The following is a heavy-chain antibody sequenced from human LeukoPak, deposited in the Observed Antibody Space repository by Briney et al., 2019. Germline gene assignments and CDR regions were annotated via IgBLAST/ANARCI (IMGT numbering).Heavy chain of an antibody. V-gene: IGHV1-2*02. D-gene: IGHD3-10*01. CDR2: INPNSGGT. CDR3: ARYGSGSYWFVP. CDR1: GYTFTGYY. J-gene: IGHJ5*02. Sequence: GASVKVCCTASGYTFTGYYFPWVRQAPGQGLEWMGWINPNSGGTNYAQKFQGRVTMTRDTSISTAYMELSRLRSDDTAVYYCARYGSGSYWFVPWGRRTLVTVSS.